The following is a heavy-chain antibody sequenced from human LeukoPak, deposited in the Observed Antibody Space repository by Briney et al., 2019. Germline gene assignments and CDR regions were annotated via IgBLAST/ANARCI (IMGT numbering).Heavy chain of an antibody. CDR3: ARVPCSSSWHFDY. J-gene: IGHJ4*02. Sequence: GGSLRLSCAASGFTFSSYSMNWVRQAPGKGLVWVSRINSDGSSTSYADSVKGRFTISRDNAKNTLYLQMNSLKAEDTAVYYCARVPCSSSWHFDYWGQGTLVTVSS. CDR2: INSDGSST. V-gene: IGHV3-74*01. CDR1: GFTFSSYS. D-gene: IGHD6-13*01.